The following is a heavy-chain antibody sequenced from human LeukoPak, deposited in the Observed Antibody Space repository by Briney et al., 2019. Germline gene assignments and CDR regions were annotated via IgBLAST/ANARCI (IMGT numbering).Heavy chain of an antibody. Sequence: GRSLRLSCAASGFTFSSYAMHWVRQAPGKGLEWVAVISYDGSNKYYADSVKGRFTISRDNSKNTLYLQMNSLRAEDTAVYYCARVSGSYVFTPPEDFDYWGQGTLVTVSS. CDR2: ISYDGSNK. J-gene: IGHJ4*02. CDR3: ARVSGSYVFTPPEDFDY. D-gene: IGHD1-26*01. V-gene: IGHV3-30-3*01. CDR1: GFTFSSYA.